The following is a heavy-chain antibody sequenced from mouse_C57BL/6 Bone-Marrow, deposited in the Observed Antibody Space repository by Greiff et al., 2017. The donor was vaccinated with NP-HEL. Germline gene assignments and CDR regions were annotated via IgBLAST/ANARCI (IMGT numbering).Heavy chain of an antibody. CDR3: ARWGVRGAMDY. D-gene: IGHD2-13*01. V-gene: IGHV1-19*01. Sequence: EVQLQQSGPVLVKPGASVKMSCKASGYTFTDYYMNWVKQSHGKSLEWIGVINPYNGGTSYNQKIKGKATLTVDKSSSTAYMELNSLTSEDSAVYYYARWGVRGAMDYWGQGTSVTVSS. J-gene: IGHJ4*01. CDR1: GYTFTDYY. CDR2: INPYNGGT.